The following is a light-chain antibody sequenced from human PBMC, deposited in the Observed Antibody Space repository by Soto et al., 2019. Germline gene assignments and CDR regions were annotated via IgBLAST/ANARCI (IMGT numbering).Light chain of an antibody. CDR1: QTISSW. CDR2: KAS. J-gene: IGKJ2*01. CDR3: QQYNSPYT. V-gene: IGKV1-5*03. Sequence: DIQMTQSPSTLSASVGDRVTITCRASQTISSWLAWYQQKPGKAPKLLIYKASSFESGVPSRFSGSGSGTEFTLTISSLPPDDFATYYCQQYNSPYTFGQGTKLEIK.